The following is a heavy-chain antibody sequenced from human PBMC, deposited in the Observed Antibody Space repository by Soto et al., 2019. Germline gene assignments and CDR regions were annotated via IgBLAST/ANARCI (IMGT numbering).Heavy chain of an antibody. J-gene: IGHJ5*02. V-gene: IGHV3-43*01. CDR3: AKAQRAFWSRYWPPYNWLDP. Sequence: GGSLRLSCAASGFTFDDYTMHXVRQAPGKGLEWVSLISWDGGSTYYADSVKGRFTISRDNTKNSLYLQMNSLRAEDTAVYYCAKAQRAFWSRYWPPYNWLDPWGQGTLVTVSS. CDR1: GFTFDDYT. CDR2: ISWDGGST. D-gene: IGHD3-3*01.